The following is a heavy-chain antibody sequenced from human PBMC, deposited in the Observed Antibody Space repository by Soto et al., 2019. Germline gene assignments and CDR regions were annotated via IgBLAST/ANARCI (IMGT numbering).Heavy chain of an antibody. Sequence: GGSLRLSCAASGFTFSSYAMSWVRQAPGKGLEWVSAISGSGGSTYYADSVKGRFTISRDNSKNTLYLQMNSLRAEYTAVYYCAKHKLLWSAFDIWGQGTMVTVSS. J-gene: IGHJ3*02. V-gene: IGHV3-23*01. CDR1: GFTFSSYA. CDR2: ISGSGGST. D-gene: IGHD3-10*01. CDR3: AKHKLLWSAFDI.